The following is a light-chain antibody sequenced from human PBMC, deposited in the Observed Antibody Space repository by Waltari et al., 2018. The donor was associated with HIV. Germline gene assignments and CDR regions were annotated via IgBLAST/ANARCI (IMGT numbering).Light chain of an antibody. Sequence: DILMTQFLVSLAVSLGARATINCKSRQTLLSSSNNKTYLAWYQHKPRPPPKLLIYWASTRQSGVPDRFSGSYAETNFTLTINKLQSEDVATYYCQQYYRTLRTFGGGTKVGLK. CDR1: QTLLSSSNNKTY. J-gene: IGKJ4*01. V-gene: IGKV4-1*01. CDR2: WAS. CDR3: QQYYRTLRT.